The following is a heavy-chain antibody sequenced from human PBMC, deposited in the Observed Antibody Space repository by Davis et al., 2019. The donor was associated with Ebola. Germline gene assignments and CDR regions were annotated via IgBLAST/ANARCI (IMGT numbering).Heavy chain of an antibody. CDR3: AKEPYGGDGEYFQL. CDR2: ISGSGGST. V-gene: IGHV3-23*01. J-gene: IGHJ1*01. CDR1: GFTFSSYA. D-gene: IGHD4-23*01. Sequence: GESLKISCAASGFTFSSYAMSWVRQAPGKGLEWVSAISGSGGSTYYADSVKGRFTISRDNSKNTLYLQMNSLRAEDTAVYYCAKEPYGGDGEYFQLWGQGTLVTVSS.